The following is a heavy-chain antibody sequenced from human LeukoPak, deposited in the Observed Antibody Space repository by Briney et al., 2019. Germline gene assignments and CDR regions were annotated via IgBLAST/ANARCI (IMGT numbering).Heavy chain of an antibody. CDR2: ISSSTSYI. J-gene: IGHJ3*02. Sequence: GGSLRLSCAASGFTFSIYSMNWVRQAPGKGVERVSSISSSTSYIYYADSVKGRFTISRDNVRNSLYLQMNSLRAEDTAVYYCARDLNDAFDIWGQGTMVTVSS. CDR3: ARDLNDAFDI. V-gene: IGHV3-21*01. CDR1: GFTFSIYS.